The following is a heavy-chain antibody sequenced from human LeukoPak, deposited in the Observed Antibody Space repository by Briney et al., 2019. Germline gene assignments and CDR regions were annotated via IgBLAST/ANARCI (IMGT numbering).Heavy chain of an antibody. Sequence: ASVKVSCKASGYTFTSHCMHWVRQAPVQGLEWMGIINPSGGSTSYAQKFQGRVTMTRDMSRSTVYMELSSLRSEDTAVCYCAREGMRAIDIWGQGTMVTVSS. D-gene: IGHD3-10*01. CDR2: INPSGGST. V-gene: IGHV1-46*01. CDR1: GYTFTSHC. CDR3: AREGMRAIDI. J-gene: IGHJ3*02.